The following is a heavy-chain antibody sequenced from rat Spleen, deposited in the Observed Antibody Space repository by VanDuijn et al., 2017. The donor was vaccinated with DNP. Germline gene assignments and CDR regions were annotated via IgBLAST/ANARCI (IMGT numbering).Heavy chain of an antibody. J-gene: IGHJ4*01. CDR2: INSAGNT. CDR3: ARLRLEWEVRAMDA. Sequence: EVQLQESGPGLVKPSQSLSLTCSVTGHSITNSYRWNWIRKFPGKKLEWMGYINSAGNTRYNPSLKSRISVTRDISKNQFFLQLNSLTTEDTATYYCARLRLEWEVRAMDAWGQGTSVTVSS. V-gene: IGHV3-3*01. CDR1: GHSITNSYR. D-gene: IGHD1-1*01.